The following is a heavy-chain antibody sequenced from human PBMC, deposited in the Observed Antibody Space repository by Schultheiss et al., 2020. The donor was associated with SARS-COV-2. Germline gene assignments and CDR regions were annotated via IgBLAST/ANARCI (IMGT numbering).Heavy chain of an antibody. V-gene: IGHV3-74*01. CDR3: ARAHSGTDAFDI. J-gene: IGHJ3*02. CDR2: IKSDGTGI. D-gene: IGHD1-26*01. Sequence: GESLKISCVASGFTFSRNAVNWVRQAPGKGLVWVSRIKSDGTGIIYADSVKGRFTISRENAKNSLYLQMNSLRAGDTAVYYCARAHSGTDAFDIWGQGTMVTVSS. CDR1: GFTFSRNA.